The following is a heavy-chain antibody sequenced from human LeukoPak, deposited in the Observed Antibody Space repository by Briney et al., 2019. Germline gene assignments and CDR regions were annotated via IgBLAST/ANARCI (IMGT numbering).Heavy chain of an antibody. CDR2: INSNSRTI. J-gene: IGHJ3*02. D-gene: IGHD6-13*01. CDR1: GFTFSDYA. CDR3: ARDTWYSNSWLHAFDI. Sequence: GGSLRLSCAASGFTFSDYAMNWVRQAPGKGLEWFSFINSNSRTIYYADSVKGRFTISRDNAKNSLYLQMDSLRAEDAGLYYCARDTWYSNSWLHAFDIWGRGTMVTVSS. V-gene: IGHV3-48*01.